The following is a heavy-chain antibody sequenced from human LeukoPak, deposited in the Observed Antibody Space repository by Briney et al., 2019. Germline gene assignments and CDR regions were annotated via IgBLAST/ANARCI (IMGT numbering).Heavy chain of an antibody. CDR3: AGGVTGYYFDY. Sequence: QPGGSLRLSCAASGFTFSSYAMSWVRQAPGKGLEWVSAVSGIGCSTYYADSVKGRFTISRDNSKNPLYLQMNSLRAEDTAVYYCAGGVTGYYFDYWGQGTLVTVSS. D-gene: IGHD7-27*01. CDR2: VSGIGCST. V-gene: IGHV3-23*01. CDR1: GFTFSSYA. J-gene: IGHJ4*02.